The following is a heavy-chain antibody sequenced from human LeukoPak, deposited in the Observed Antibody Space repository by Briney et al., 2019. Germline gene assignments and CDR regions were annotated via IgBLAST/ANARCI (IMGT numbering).Heavy chain of an antibody. CDR1: GFTFSSYW. CDR3: ARDIGPYSSTTSYDAFDL. CDR2: IKEDRSDK. J-gene: IGHJ3*01. D-gene: IGHD2/OR15-2a*01. Sequence: GGSLRLSCAVSGFTFSSYWMTWVRQAPGKGLEWVANIKEDRSDKHCVDSVKGRFTISRDNAKNSLYLQMNSLRAEDTAVYFCARDIGPYSSTTSYDAFDLWGQGTMVTVSP. V-gene: IGHV3-7*01.